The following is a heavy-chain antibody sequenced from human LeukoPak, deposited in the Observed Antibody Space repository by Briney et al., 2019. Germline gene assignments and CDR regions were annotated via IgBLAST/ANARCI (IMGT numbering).Heavy chain of an antibody. V-gene: IGHV3-21*01. CDR3: ARDINVPYSSGWYGGHDAFDI. Sequence: KSGGSLRLSCEASGFTFNNYWMHWVRQAPGKGLVWVSSISSSSSYIYYADSVKGRFTISRDNAKNSLYLQMKSLRAEDTAVYYCARDINVPYSSGWYGGHDAFDIWGQGTMVTVSS. CDR1: GFTFNNYW. D-gene: IGHD6-19*01. CDR2: ISSSSSYI. J-gene: IGHJ3*02.